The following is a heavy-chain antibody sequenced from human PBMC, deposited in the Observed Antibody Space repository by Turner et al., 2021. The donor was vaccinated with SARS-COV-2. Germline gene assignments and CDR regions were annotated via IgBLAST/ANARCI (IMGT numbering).Heavy chain of an antibody. CDR2: ITYDGSNK. Sequence: QVQLLYSCGAVAPPARSLLLSCAASGFTFSSYGMHWVRKAPGKGLEWVAVITYDGSNKYYADSVKSRFTITRENSKNTLYLQKNSLGAEETAVYYCAEVGYSYGYPNHYFDYWGQGTLVTVSS. J-gene: IGHJ4*02. D-gene: IGHD5-18*01. V-gene: IGHV3-30*18. CDR1: GFTFSSYG. CDR3: AEVGYSYGYPNHYFDY.